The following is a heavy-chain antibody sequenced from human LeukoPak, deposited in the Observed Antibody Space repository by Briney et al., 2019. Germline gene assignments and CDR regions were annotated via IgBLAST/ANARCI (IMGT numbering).Heavy chain of an antibody. CDR1: GFTFTNAW. CDR3: TTVRGSSYQYFQR. D-gene: IGHD6-13*01. CDR2: IKSKTDGGTT. J-gene: IGHJ1*01. V-gene: IGHV3-15*01. Sequence: GGSLRLSCASSGFTFTNAWMSWVRQAPGKGLEWVGRIKSKTDGGTTDYAAPVKGRFTISRDDSKTTLYLQMNSLKSGDTAVYYCTTVRGSSYQYFQRWGQGTLVTVSS.